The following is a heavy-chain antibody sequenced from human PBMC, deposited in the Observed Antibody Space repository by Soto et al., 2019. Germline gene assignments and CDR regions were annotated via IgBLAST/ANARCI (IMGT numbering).Heavy chain of an antibody. V-gene: IGHV3-23*01. CDR1: GFTFSGYA. CDR2: ISGSGGST. CDR3: ARASNFGYDSSGYYYGMDV. D-gene: IGHD3-22*01. J-gene: IGHJ6*02. Sequence: GGSLRLSCAASGFTFSGYAMSWVRQAPGKGLEWVSAISGSGGSTYYADSVKGRFTISRDNSKNTLYLQMNSLRAEDTAVYYCARASNFGYDSSGYYYGMDVWGQGTTVTVSS.